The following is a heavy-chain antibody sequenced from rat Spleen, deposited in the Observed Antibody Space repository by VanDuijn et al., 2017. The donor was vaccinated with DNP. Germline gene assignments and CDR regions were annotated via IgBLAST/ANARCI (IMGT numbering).Heavy chain of an antibody. CDR3: TRRTGTYYALDA. J-gene: IGHJ4*01. CDR1: GFTFSNYY. CDR2: ISYDGGST. Sequence: EVQLVESGGGSVQPGRSMKLSCAASGFTFSNYYMAWVRQAPTKGLEWVAYISYDGGSTYYGDSVKGRFTISRDNAKNTLYLQMNSLRSEDTATYYCTRRTGTYYALDAWGQGTSVTVSS. D-gene: IGHD1-4*01. V-gene: IGHV5-22*01.